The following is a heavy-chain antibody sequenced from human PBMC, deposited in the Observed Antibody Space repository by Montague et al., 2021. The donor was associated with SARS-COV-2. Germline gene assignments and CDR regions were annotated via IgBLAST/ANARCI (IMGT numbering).Heavy chain of an antibody. Sequence: TLSLTCTVSGDSISSGRYHWSWVRQPAGKGLEFIGRIYITGATNYNPSLKSRVAISVDTSKNQFSLKLTSVTAADTAVYHCAREQVMWWFDPWGQGTLATVSS. CDR1: GDSISSGRYH. CDR2: IYITGAT. D-gene: IGHD2-21*01. J-gene: IGHJ5*02. CDR3: AREQVMWWFDP. V-gene: IGHV4-61*02.